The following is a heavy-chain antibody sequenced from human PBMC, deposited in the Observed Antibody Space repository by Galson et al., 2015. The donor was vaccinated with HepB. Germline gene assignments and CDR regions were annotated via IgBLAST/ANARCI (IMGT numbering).Heavy chain of an antibody. V-gene: IGHV3-13*04. CDR2: IGTAGDT. CDR1: GFTFSSYD. D-gene: IGHD3-10*01. Sequence: SLRLSCAASGFTFSSYDMHWVRQATGKGLEWVSAIGTAGDTYYPGSVKGRFTISRENAKNSLYLQMNSLRAGDTAVYYCATGYYYGSGKEYGMDVWGQGTTVTVSS. J-gene: IGHJ6*02. CDR3: ATGYYYGSGKEYGMDV.